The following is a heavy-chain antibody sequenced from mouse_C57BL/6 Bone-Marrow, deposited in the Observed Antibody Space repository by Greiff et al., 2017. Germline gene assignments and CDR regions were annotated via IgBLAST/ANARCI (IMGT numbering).Heavy chain of an antibody. V-gene: IGHV10-1*01. J-gene: IGHJ3*01. Sequence: EAGGGLVQPKGSLKLSCAVLGFSFNTHAMIWVRQAPGKGLEWAARKRSKSNNYTTYYVDSVKDRFTNSRDDSESMLYLQMNNLKTEDTAMYYCVRTFAYWGQGTLVTVSA. CDR1: GFSFNTHA. CDR2: KRSKSNNYTT. CDR3: VRTFAY.